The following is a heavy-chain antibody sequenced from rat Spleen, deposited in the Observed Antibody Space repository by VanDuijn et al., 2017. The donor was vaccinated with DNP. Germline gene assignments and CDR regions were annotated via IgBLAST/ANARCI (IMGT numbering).Heavy chain of an antibody. CDR2: ISYEGSST. D-gene: IGHD1-11*01. V-gene: IGHV5-22*01. J-gene: IGHJ2*01. Sequence: EVQLVESGGGLVQPGRSLKLSCAASGFTFSNSGMHWIRQAPTKGLEWVAYISYEGSSTYYAASVKGRFTISRENAKSTLFLQMNSLRSEDTATYYCTRWEGDYFDYWGQGVMVTVSS. CDR1: GFTFSNSG. CDR3: TRWEGDYFDY.